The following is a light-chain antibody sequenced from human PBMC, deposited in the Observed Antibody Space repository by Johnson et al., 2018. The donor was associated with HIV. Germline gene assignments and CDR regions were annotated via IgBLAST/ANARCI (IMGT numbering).Light chain of an antibody. V-gene: IGLV1-51*01. CDR2: DNN. CDR1: SSNIGKNY. CDR3: GTWDSSLSAHYV. J-gene: IGLJ1*01. Sequence: QSVLTQPPSVSAAPGQKVTISCSGSSSNIGKNYVSWYQQLPGTAPKLLIFDNNTRPSGLPDRFSGSKSGTSATLGIPGLQPGDEADYFCGTWDSSLSAHYVFGTGTKLTVL.